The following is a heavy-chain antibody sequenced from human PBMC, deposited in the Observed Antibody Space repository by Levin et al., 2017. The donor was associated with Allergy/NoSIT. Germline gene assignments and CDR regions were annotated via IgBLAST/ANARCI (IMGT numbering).Heavy chain of an antibody. CDR2: IYYSGST. CDR3: ARRESMWYDILTGYYAFDY. V-gene: IGHV4-39*01. D-gene: IGHD3-9*01. J-gene: IGHJ4*02. Sequence: SETLSLTCTVSGGSISSSSYYWGWIRQPPGKGLEWIGSIYYSGSTYYNPSLKSRVTISVDTSKNQFSLKLSSVTAADTAVYYCARRESMWYDILTGYYAFDYWGQGTLVTVSS. CDR1: GGSISSSSYY.